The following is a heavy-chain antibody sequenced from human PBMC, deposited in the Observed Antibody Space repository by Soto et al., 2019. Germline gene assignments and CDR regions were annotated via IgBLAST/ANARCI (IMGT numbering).Heavy chain of an antibody. V-gene: IGHV3-23*01. J-gene: IGHJ3*01. D-gene: IGHD6-19*01. CDR2: ISGRGDST. Sequence: EVQLLESGGGLVQPGGSLRLSCAASGFTISSYAMTWVRQAPGKGLDWVSGISGRGDSTYYADSVKGRFTISRDNSKNTLLLQMNSLRAEDTAIYYCAKAGIAVAAYWGAFDVWGQGTMVTVSS. CDR3: AKAGIAVAAYWGAFDV. CDR1: GFTISSYA.